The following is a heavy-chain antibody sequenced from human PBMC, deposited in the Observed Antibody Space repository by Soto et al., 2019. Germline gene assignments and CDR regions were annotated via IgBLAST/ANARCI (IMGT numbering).Heavy chain of an antibody. J-gene: IGHJ4*02. V-gene: IGHV3-21*01. CDR1: GFTFSEYS. CDR2: ITHSGTYV. CDR3: ARARGNDWYSDY. Sequence: GGSLRLSCTASGFTFSEYSMSWVRQAPGKGLEWVSSITHSGTYVYYADSVKGRFTISRDSASNSLFLQITSLRAEDTAVYHCARARGNDWYSDYWGQGTLVTVSS. D-gene: IGHD5-12*01.